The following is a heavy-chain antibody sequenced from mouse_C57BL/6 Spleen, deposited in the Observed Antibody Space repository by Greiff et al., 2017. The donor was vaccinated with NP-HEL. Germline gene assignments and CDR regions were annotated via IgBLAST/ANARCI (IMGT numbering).Heavy chain of an antibody. V-gene: IGHV5-17*01. CDR2: ISSGSSTI. CDR3: AKIYYDHYYAMDY. D-gene: IGHD2-4*01. CDR1: GFTFSDYG. Sequence: EVQLQESGGGLVKPGGSLKLSCAASGFTFSDYGMHWVRQAPEKGLEWVAYISSGSSTIYYADTVKGRFTISRDNAKNTLFLQMTSLRSEDTAMYYCAKIYYDHYYAMDYWGQGTSVTVSS. J-gene: IGHJ4*01.